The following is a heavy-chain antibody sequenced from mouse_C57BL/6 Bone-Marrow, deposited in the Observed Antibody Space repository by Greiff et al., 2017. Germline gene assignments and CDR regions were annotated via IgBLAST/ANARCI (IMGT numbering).Heavy chain of an antibody. V-gene: IGHV1-82*01. CDR3: ARWDWDGYFDY. J-gene: IGHJ2*01. Sequence: VQLQQSGPELVKPGASVKISCKASGYAFSSSWMNWVKQRPGKGLEWIGRIYPGNGDTNYNGKFKGKATLTADKSSSPAYMQLSSRTSEDSAVDFCARWDWDGYFDYWGQGTTLTVSS. CDR1: GYAFSSSW. D-gene: IGHD4-1*01. CDR2: IYPGNGDT.